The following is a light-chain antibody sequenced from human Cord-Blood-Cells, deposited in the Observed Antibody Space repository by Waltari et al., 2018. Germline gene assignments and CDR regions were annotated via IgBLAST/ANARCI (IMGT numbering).Light chain of an antibody. CDR2: EVS. J-gene: IGLJ1*01. CDR3: SSYTSSSTV. V-gene: IGLV2-14*01. Sequence: QSALTQPASVSGSPGQAITSSCTGTSSAVGGYNYVSWYQQHPGKAPKLMIYEVSNRPSGVSNRFSGSKSGNTASLTISGLQAEDEADYYCSSYTSSSTVFGTGTKVTVL. CDR1: SSAVGGYNY.